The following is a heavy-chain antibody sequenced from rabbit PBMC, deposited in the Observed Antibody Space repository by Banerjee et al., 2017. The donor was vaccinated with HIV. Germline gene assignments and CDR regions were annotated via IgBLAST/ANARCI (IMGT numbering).Heavy chain of an antibody. V-gene: IGHV1S45*01. Sequence: QQQLEESGGGLVKPGGTLTLTCKASGFSFSNGYVMCWVRQAPGKGLEWIACINTISGDTVYATWAKGRFTISKASWTTVTLQMTSLTAADTATYFCARDAGGDGYSNDLWGPGTLVTVS. J-gene: IGHJ6*01. CDR2: INTISGDT. D-gene: IGHD7-1*01. CDR3: ARDAGGDGYSNDL. CDR1: GFSFSNGYV.